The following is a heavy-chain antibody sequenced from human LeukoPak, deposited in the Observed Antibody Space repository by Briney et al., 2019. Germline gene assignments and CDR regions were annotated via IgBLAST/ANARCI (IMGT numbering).Heavy chain of an antibody. Sequence: SETLSLTCTVSGGSISSYYWSWIRQPPGKGLEWIGYISYSGSTNYNPSLKSRVTILVDTSKNQFSLKLSSVTAADTAVYYCARQGSSDSGSSSSIGYYYYGMDVWGQGTTVTVSS. CDR2: ISYSGST. CDR3: ARQGSSDSGSSSSIGYYYYGMDV. D-gene: IGHD3-10*01. J-gene: IGHJ6*02. V-gene: IGHV4-59*08. CDR1: GGSISSYY.